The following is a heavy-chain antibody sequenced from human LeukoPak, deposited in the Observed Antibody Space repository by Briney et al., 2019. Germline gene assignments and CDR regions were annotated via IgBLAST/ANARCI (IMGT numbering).Heavy chain of an antibody. CDR3: ARRSSPDYYNSGTNYLFDY. CDR1: GFTFSTYS. CDR2: ISSSSRTI. J-gene: IGHJ4*02. D-gene: IGHD3-10*01. Sequence: GGSLRLSCAVSGFTFSTYSMSWVRQCPGKGLEWVSYISSSSRTIYYADSVKGRFTISRDNAKNSVSLQMNSLRAEDTAVYYCARRSSPDYYNSGTNYLFDYWGQGTLVIVSS. V-gene: IGHV3-48*01.